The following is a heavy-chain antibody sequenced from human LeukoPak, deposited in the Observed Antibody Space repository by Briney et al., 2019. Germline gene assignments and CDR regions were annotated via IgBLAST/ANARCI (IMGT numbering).Heavy chain of an antibody. CDR3: AELGITMIGGV. J-gene: IGHJ6*04. Sequence: GGSLRLSCAASGFTFSSYEMNWVRQAPGQGLELVSYISSSGSTIYYADSVKGRFTISRDNAKNSLYLQMNSLRAEDTAVYYCAELGITMIGGVWGKGTTVTISP. CDR2: ISSSGSTI. D-gene: IGHD3-10*02. CDR1: GFTFSSYE. V-gene: IGHV3-48*03.